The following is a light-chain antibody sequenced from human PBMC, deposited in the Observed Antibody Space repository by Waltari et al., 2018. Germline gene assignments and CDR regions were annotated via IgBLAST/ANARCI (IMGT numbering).Light chain of an antibody. CDR3: LHLNTYAWT. CDR1: QGISSF. V-gene: IGKV1-9*01. J-gene: IGKJ1*01. Sequence: DIQLTQSPSLLSASVGARVNITCRASQGISSFLAWYQQKPGKAPNLLIYAASSLQSGVPSRFSGSGSGTEFTLTISSLQPEDSATYYCLHLNTYAWTFGQGTKVEI. CDR2: AAS.